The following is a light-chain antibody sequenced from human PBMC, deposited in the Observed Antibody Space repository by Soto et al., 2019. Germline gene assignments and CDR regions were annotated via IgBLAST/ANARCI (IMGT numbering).Light chain of an antibody. Sequence: DVVMTQTPLSLSVAPGQPASISCKSSQSLLHITGETFLFWYLQKPGQSPQLLIYEVSTRVSGVPDRFRGSGSGTAFTHEISRVENDDVGIYYCMQSTQLPPTFGQGTRLGIE. CDR1: QSLLHITGETF. J-gene: IGKJ5*01. V-gene: IGKV2D-29*02. CDR2: EVS. CDR3: MQSTQLPPT.